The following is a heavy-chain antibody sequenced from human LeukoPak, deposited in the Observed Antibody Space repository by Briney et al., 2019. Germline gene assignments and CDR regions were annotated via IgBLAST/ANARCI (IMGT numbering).Heavy chain of an antibody. CDR3: ARVRLGSYYGSGTNRIYNWFDP. Sequence: PSETLSLTCTVSGGSISSGTYYWSWIRQPAGKGLEWIGRIYSSGSTNYNPSLKSRVTISVDTSKNQFSLKLSSVTAADTAVYYCARVRLGSYYGSGTNRIYNWFDPWGQGTLVTVSS. CDR1: GGSISSGTYY. J-gene: IGHJ5*02. D-gene: IGHD3-10*01. V-gene: IGHV4-61*02. CDR2: IYSSGST.